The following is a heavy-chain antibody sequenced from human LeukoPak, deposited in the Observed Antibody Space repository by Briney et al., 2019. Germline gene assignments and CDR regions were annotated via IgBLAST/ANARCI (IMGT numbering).Heavy chain of an antibody. J-gene: IGHJ4*02. CDR2: ISSSGSTI. V-gene: IGHV3-48*03. D-gene: IGHD2-15*01. Sequence: TGGSLRLSCAASGFTFSSYEMNWVRQAPGKGLEWVSYISSSGSTISYADSVKGRFTISRDNAKNSLYLQMNSLRAEDAAVYYCAKAPVTTCSGAYCYPFDYWGQGTLVTVSS. CDR1: GFTFSSYE. CDR3: AKAPVTTCSGAYCYPFDY.